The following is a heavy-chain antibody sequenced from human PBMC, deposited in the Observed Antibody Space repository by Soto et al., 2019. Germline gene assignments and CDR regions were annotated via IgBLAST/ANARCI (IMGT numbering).Heavy chain of an antibody. CDR2: IYSGGST. V-gene: IGHV3-53*02. CDR3: ARSLLWFGESTDY. D-gene: IGHD3-10*01. J-gene: IGHJ4*02. Sequence: EVQLVETGGGLIQPGGSLRLSCAASGFTVSSNYMSWVRQAPGKGLEWVSVIYSGGSTYYADYVKGRFTISRDNSKNTLYLHMNSLRAEDTAVYYCARSLLWFGESTDYWGQGTLVTVSS. CDR1: GFTVSSNY.